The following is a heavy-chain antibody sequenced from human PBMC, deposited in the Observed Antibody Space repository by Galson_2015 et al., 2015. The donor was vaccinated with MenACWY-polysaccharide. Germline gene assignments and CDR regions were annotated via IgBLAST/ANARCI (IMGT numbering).Heavy chain of an antibody. D-gene: IGHD1-14*01. V-gene: IGHV3-7*01. CDR1: GFTFSSSW. CDR3: ARYGNLGY. CDR2: IKEDGSKV. J-gene: IGHJ4*02. Sequence: SLRLSCAASGFTFSSSWMTWVRQAPGKGLEWVPKIKEDGSKVYYVDSVKGRFTISRDNAKNLLYLQMNSLRAEDTAVYYCARYGNLGYWGQGTQVTVSS.